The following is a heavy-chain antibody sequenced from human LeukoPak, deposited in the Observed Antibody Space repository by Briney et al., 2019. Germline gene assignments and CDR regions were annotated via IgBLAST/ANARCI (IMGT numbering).Heavy chain of an antibody. V-gene: IGHV1-69*05. CDR3: ATLGIDYYDSSGYNFDY. J-gene: IGHJ4*02. D-gene: IGHD3-22*01. CDR1: GGTFSSYA. Sequence: SVKVSCKASGGTFSSYAISWVRQAPGQGLEWMGGIIPIFGTANYAQKFQGRVTITTDESASTAYMELSSLRSEDTAVYYCATLGIDYYDSSGYNFDYWGQGTLVTVSS. CDR2: IIPIFGTA.